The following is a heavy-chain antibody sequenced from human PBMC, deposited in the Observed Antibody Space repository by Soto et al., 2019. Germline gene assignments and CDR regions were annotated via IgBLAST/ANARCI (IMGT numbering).Heavy chain of an antibody. CDR2: IWYDGSNK. Sequence: GGSLRLSCAASGFTFSSYGMHWVRQAPGKGLEWVAVIWYDGSNKYYADSVKGRFTISRDNSKNTLYLQMNSLRAEDTAVYYCAREKRDYGDLYYYYGMDVWGQGTTVTVSS. CDR1: GFTFSSYG. D-gene: IGHD4-17*01. CDR3: AREKRDYGDLYYYYGMDV. V-gene: IGHV3-33*01. J-gene: IGHJ6*02.